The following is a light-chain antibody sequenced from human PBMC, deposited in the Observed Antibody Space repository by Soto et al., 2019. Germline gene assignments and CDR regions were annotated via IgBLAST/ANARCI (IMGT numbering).Light chain of an antibody. Sequence: QSALTQPASVSGSPGQSITISCTGTSSDVGSTFNYVSWYQHHPGKAPRLIMSDVNHRPSGVSDRCSGSKSGNTASLTISGLQAEDEADYFCSAYSSGSTPVLFGGGTKLTVL. V-gene: IGLV2-14*03. CDR1: SSDVGSTFNY. CDR2: DVN. J-gene: IGLJ3*02. CDR3: SAYSSGSTPVL.